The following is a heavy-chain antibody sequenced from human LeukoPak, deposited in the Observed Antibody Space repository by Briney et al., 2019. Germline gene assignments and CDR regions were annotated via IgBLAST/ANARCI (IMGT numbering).Heavy chain of an antibody. J-gene: IGHJ4*02. Sequence: ASVKVSCKGYGYTFINHDIDWVRQAAGQGLEWMGWISAYNGNTNYAQKLQGRVTMTTDTSTSTAYMELRSLRSDDTAVYYCARATYGDYGYFDYWGQGTLVTVSS. CDR3: ARATYGDYGYFDY. CDR2: ISAYNGNT. V-gene: IGHV1-18*01. CDR1: GYTFINHD. D-gene: IGHD4-17*01.